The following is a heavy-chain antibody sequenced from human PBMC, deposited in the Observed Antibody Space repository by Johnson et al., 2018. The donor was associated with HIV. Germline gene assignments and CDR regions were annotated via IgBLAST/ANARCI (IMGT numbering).Heavy chain of an antibody. V-gene: IGHV3-74*01. CDR2: SNSDGSRT. Sequence: VQLVESGGGLVQPGGSLRLSCAASGFIFSSSWIHWVRQAPGKGLVWVSRSNSDGSRTNYADSVKGRFTISRDKAKNTLHLQMNSMRAEDTAVYYCANSGLRTYYYDTGVHDVFDIWGQGTMVTVSS. CDR3: ANSGLRTYYYDTGVHDVFDI. D-gene: IGHD3-22*01. CDR1: GFIFSSSW. J-gene: IGHJ3*02.